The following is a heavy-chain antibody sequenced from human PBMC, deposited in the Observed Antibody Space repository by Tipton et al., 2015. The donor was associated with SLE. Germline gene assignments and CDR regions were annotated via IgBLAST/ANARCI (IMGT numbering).Heavy chain of an antibody. CDR2: TYDGSDD. CDR3: TRVESTSWAFDI. CDR1: GFTFSSYG. Sequence: RSLRLSCAASGFTFSSYGMHWVRQSPGRGLELVTFTYDGSDDYYSDSVKGRFTISRDNSRNTLYLQMNSLRAEDTAVYYCTRVESTSWAFDIWGQGTIVTVSS. D-gene: IGHD2/OR15-2a*01. V-gene: IGHV3-30*12. J-gene: IGHJ3*02.